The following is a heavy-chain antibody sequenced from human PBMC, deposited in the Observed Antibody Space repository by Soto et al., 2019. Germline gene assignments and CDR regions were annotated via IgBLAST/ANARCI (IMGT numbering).Heavy chain of an antibody. V-gene: IGHV4-59*01. CDR2: IYYSWSA. Sequence: QVQLQESGPGLVKPSETLSLTCTVSGASISSYHWSWIRQTPGKGLEWIGYIYYSWSANDNPSLKSRVTFSVDTSKNQVSLKLSSVTAADTGVYYCAAAVPAEYVFPYYYMDVWGKGTTVTVSS. D-gene: IGHD3-16*01. J-gene: IGHJ6*03. CDR1: GASISSYH. CDR3: AAAVPAEYVFPYYYMDV.